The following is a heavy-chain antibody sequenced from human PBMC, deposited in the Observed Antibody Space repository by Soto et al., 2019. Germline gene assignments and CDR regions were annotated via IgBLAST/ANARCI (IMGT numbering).Heavy chain of an antibody. Sequence: PSETLSLTCTVSGGSITTFHWSWIRQPPGKGLEWIGYISYAGSTNYNPSLQSRVTISVDTSKNQFSLKLNSVTAADTAIFYCARNVGYCSNISCYPWFDPWGQGTLVTVSS. CDR2: ISYAGST. CDR3: ARNVGYCSNISCYPWFDP. D-gene: IGHD2-2*01. J-gene: IGHJ5*02. CDR1: GGSITTFH. V-gene: IGHV4-59*01.